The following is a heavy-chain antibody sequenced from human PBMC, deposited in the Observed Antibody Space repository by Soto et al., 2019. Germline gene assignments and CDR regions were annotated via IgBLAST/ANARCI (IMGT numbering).Heavy chain of an antibody. CDR3: ARGFSSYSDF. D-gene: IGHD6-13*01. CDR2: MNPNTGNT. J-gene: IGHJ4*02. V-gene: IGHV1-8*01. CDR1: GYTFIDFD. Sequence: QVQLVQSGAEVKRPGASVKVSCRAYGYTFIDFDINWVRQAPGQGLEWMGWMNPNTGNTAYAQKFQGRLTLTRDTSTSAAYMDLSSLKSDDTAVYYCARGFSSYSDFWAQGTLVTVSS.